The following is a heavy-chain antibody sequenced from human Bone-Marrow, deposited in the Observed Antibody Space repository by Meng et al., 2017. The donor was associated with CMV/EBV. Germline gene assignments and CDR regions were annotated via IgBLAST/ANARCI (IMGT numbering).Heavy chain of an antibody. Sequence: GESLKISCAASGFTFSSYEMNWVRQAPGKGLEWVANIKQDGSEKYYVDSVKGRFTISRDNAKNSLYLQMNSLRAEDTAVYYCARDTLCPPPSYCGGDDAFDIWGQGTMVTVSS. CDR2: IKQDGSEK. CDR3: ARDTLCPPPSYCGGDDAFDI. V-gene: IGHV3-7*01. CDR1: GFTFSSYE. D-gene: IGHD2-21*01. J-gene: IGHJ3*02.